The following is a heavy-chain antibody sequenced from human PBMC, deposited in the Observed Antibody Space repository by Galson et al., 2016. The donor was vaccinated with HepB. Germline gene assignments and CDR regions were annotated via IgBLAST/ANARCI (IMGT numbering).Heavy chain of an antibody. CDR2: INQDGSTR. CDR1: GFTFTSSW. V-gene: IGHV3-7*03. D-gene: IGHD1-14*01. CDR3: ARDKAYNRFDF. Sequence: SLRLSCADSGFTFTSSWMAWVRQAPGKGLEWLANINQDGSTRNHVDSVEGRFTISRDNAKNSVFLQMNSLRAEDTAVYYCARDKAYNRFDFWGQGTLATVSS. J-gene: IGHJ4*02.